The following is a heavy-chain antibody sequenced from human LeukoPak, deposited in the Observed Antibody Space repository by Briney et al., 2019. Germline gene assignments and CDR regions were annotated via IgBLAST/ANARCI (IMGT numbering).Heavy chain of an antibody. J-gene: IGHJ4*02. CDR3: ATQVDTAMANGGGFDY. CDR2: IYPGDSDT. D-gene: IGHD5-18*01. Sequence: GESLKISCKGSGYSFTSYWIGWVRQMPGKGLEWMGIIYPGDSDTRYSPSFQGQVTISAVKSISTAYLQWSSLKASDTAMYYCATQVDTAMANGGGFDYWGQGTLVTVSS. CDR1: GYSFTSYW. V-gene: IGHV5-51*01.